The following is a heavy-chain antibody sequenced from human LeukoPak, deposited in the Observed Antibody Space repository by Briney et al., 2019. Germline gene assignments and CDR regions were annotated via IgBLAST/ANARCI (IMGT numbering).Heavy chain of an antibody. CDR3: ARGTPYYYGSGSYYYYGMDV. Sequence: PGRSLRLSCAASGFTFSSYAMHWVRRAPGKGLEWVAVISYDGSNKYYADSVKGRFTISRDNSKNTLYLQMNSLRAEDTAVYYCARGTPYYYGSGSYYYYGMDVWGQGTTVTVFS. D-gene: IGHD3-10*01. V-gene: IGHV3-30-3*01. CDR1: GFTFSSYA. J-gene: IGHJ6*02. CDR2: ISYDGSNK.